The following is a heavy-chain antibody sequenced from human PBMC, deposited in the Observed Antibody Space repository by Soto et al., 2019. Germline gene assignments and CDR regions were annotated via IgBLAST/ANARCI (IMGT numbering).Heavy chain of an antibody. CDR3: ARHYDILTGRLNWFDP. CDR2: IYYSGST. Sequence: SETLSLTCTVSGGSISSYYWSWIRQPPGKGLEWIGYIYYSGSTNYNPSLKSRVTIPVDTSKNQFSLKLSSVTAADTAVYYCARHYDILTGRLNWFDPWGQGTLVTVSS. V-gene: IGHV4-59*08. CDR1: GGSISSYY. D-gene: IGHD3-9*01. J-gene: IGHJ5*02.